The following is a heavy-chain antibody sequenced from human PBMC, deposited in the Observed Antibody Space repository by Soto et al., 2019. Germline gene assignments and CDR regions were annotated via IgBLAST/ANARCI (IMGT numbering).Heavy chain of an antibody. J-gene: IGHJ4*02. Sequence: QVQLVQSGAEVKKPGASVKVSCKASGYTFTSYGISWVRQAPGQGLEWMGWISAYNGNTNYAQKLQGRVTMTTDSSTSTAYMELRSLRSDDTAVYYCARTGDGYNLRLPFWPLTYWGQGTLVTVSS. V-gene: IGHV1-18*01. CDR3: ARTGDGYNLRLPFWPLTY. CDR1: GYTFTSYG. D-gene: IGHD2-21*01. CDR2: ISAYNGNT.